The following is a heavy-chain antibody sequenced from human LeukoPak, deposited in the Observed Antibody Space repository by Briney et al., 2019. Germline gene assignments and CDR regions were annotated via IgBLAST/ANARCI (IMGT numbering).Heavy chain of an antibody. D-gene: IGHD4-17*01. J-gene: IGHJ5*02. CDR2: IFHSGST. Sequence: SGTLSLTCTISGDFISGSNWWSWVRLPPGKGLEWIGEIFHSGSTNYNPSLRSRVTFSLDTSKNQFSLKLSSVTAADTAVYYCARYVRYGDYLVPARGHPNWFDPWGQGTLVTVSS. CDR3: ARYVRYGDYLVPARGHPNWFDP. CDR1: GDFISGSNW. V-gene: IGHV4-4*02.